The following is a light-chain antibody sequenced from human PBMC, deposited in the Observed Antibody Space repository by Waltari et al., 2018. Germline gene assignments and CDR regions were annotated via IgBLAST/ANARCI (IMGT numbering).Light chain of an antibody. CDR3: QQRTNWPRT. Sequence: EIVLTQSPATLSLSTGEGATLSCRASQTISTYLAWYQQKAGQAPRLLIYDASKRATGIPARFSGSGSGTDFTLTISSLEPEDFALYYCQQRTNWPRTFGQGTKLEIK. V-gene: IGKV3-11*01. CDR2: DAS. J-gene: IGKJ2*02. CDR1: QTISTY.